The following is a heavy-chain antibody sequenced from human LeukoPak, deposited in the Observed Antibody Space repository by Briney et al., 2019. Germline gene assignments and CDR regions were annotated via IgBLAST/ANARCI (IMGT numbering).Heavy chain of an antibody. Sequence: GGSLRFSCAASGFTFSYYWMRWVRQAPGKGLEWVANIKEDGSEKYYVDSVRGRFTVSIDNAKNSLYLQMSSLRAEDTAVYYCLSTCGPWGQGTLVTVSS. CDR1: GFTFSYYW. D-gene: IGHD2-21*01. V-gene: IGHV3-7*01. CDR2: IKEDGSEK. CDR3: LSTCGP. J-gene: IGHJ5*02.